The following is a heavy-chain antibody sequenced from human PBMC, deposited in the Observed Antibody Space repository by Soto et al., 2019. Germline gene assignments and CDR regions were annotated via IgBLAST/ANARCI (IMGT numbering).Heavy chain of an antibody. CDR3: ARDLAYCGGDCYQPYYYYGMDV. J-gene: IGHJ6*02. CDR1: GFTFSSYA. V-gene: IGHV3-30-3*01. Sequence: SLILSCAASGFTFSSYAMHWVRQAPGQGLEWVAVISYDGSNNYYADSVKGRFTISRDNSKNTLYLQMNSLRAEDTAVYYCARDLAYCGGDCYQPYYYYGMDVWGQGTTVTV. D-gene: IGHD2-21*02. CDR2: ISYDGSNN.